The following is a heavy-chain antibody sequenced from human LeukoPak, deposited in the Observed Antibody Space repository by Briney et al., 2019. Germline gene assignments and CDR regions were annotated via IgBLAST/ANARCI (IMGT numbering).Heavy chain of an antibody. CDR3: AKDRGVLTGFQRPPLVYLTPDY. CDR1: GFTVSSNY. D-gene: IGHD3-9*01. V-gene: IGHV3-30*18. Sequence: GGSLRLSCAASGFTVSSNYMSWVRQAPGKGLEWVAVISYDGSNKYYADSVKGRFTISRDNSKNTLYLQMNSLRAEDTAVYYCAKDRGVLTGFQRPPLVYLTPDYWGQGTLVTVSS. CDR2: ISYDGSNK. J-gene: IGHJ4*02.